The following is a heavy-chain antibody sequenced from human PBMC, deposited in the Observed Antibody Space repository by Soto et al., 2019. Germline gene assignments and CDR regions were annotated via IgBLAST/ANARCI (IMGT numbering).Heavy chain of an antibody. CDR2: IHSDGTT. CDR3: AKGGPGASSGLFES. Sequence: PGGSLRLSCAASGFIVTSNYMSWVRQAPGKGLEWVSVIHSDGTTNYAESVKGRFTISRDKSKNTVFLQMSSLRAEDTAVYYCAKGGPGASSGLFESWGQGTLVTVSS. V-gene: IGHV3-53*01. J-gene: IGHJ4*02. D-gene: IGHD3-10*01. CDR1: GFIVTSNY.